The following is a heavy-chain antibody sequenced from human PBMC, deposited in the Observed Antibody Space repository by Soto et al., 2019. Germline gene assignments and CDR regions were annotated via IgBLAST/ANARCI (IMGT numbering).Heavy chain of an antibody. CDR3: VRDGSTGWHFDS. V-gene: IGHV3-7*01. J-gene: IGHJ4*02. D-gene: IGHD6-19*01. CDR1: GFTLSSDW. Sequence: EVQLMDCGGGLVQPGGSLRLSCEASGFTLSSDWLSWIRQAAGKGLEWVANTRQAGGQTYLVDSVQARLTISRDSAKNSVYLQMKSLRAEETVMYYCVRDGSTGWHFDSWGQGTVVTVSS. CDR2: TRQAGGQT.